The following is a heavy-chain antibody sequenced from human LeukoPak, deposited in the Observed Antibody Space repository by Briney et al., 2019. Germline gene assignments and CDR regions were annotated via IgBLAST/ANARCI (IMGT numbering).Heavy chain of an antibody. CDR3: ARITDYYGSGSYYKEPHFDY. CDR2: IYYSGST. J-gene: IGHJ4*02. D-gene: IGHD3-10*01. V-gene: IGHV4-31*03. Sequence: PSQTLSLTCTVSGGSISSGGYYWSWIRQHPGKGLEWIGYIYYSGSTYYNPSLKSRVTISVDTSKNQFSLKLSSVTAADTAVYYCARITDYYGSGSYYKEPHFDYWGQGTLVTVSS. CDR1: GGSISSGGYY.